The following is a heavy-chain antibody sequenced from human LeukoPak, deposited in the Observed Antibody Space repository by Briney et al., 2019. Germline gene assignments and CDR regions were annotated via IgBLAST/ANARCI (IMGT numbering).Heavy chain of an antibody. CDR3: ARDSPYSSSWYEGNWFDP. CDR1: GYTFTSYG. D-gene: IGHD6-13*01. V-gene: IGHV1-18*01. J-gene: IGHJ5*02. CDR2: ISAYNGNT. Sequence: ASVKVSCKASGYTFTSYGISWVRQAPRQGLEWMGWISAYNGNTNYAQKLQGRVTMTTDTSTSTAYMELRSLRSDDTAVYYCARDSPYSSSWYEGNWFDPWGQGTLVTVSS.